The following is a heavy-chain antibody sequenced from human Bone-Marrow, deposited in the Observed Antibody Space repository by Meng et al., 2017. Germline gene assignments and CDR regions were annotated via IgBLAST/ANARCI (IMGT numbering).Heavy chain of an antibody. D-gene: IGHD7-27*01. CDR2: INPSNGFT. Sequence: ASVKVSCKASGYTFTNYYIHWVRQAPGQGLEWMGMINPSNGFTTYAQKFQGRVTMTGDTSTSTVYMELSSLRSEDTAVYYCARDQTGATLSDYWGQGTLVTVSS. CDR3: ARDQTGATLSDY. V-gene: IGHV1-46*01. J-gene: IGHJ4*02. CDR1: GYTFTNYY.